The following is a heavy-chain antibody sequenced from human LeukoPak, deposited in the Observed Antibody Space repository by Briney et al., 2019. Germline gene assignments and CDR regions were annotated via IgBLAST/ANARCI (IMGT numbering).Heavy chain of an antibody. CDR3: AKHYYGSGSQKYYFDY. J-gene: IGHJ4*02. CDR1: GFVFGDYG. Sequence: GGSLRLSCAASGFVFGDYGMHWARQAPGKGLEGVTMVRNDGSDKYYADSVKGRFTISRDNSKNTLYLQMNSLRPEDTAVYYCAKHYYGSGSQKYYFDYWGQGTLVTVSS. V-gene: IGHV3-30*02. D-gene: IGHD3-10*01. CDR2: VRNDGSDK.